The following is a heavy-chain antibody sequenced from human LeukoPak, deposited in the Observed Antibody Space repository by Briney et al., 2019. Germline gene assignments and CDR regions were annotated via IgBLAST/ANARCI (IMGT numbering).Heavy chain of an antibody. Sequence: SQTLSLTCTVSGGSISSGGYYWSWIRQHPGKGLEWIGYIYYSGSTYYNPSLKSRVTISVDTSKNQFSLKLSSVTAADTAVYYCARGGVPGIAVAGTAWFDPWGQGTLVTVSS. D-gene: IGHD6-19*01. V-gene: IGHV4-31*03. CDR2: IYYSGST. CDR1: GGSISSGGYY. J-gene: IGHJ5*02. CDR3: ARGGVPGIAVAGTAWFDP.